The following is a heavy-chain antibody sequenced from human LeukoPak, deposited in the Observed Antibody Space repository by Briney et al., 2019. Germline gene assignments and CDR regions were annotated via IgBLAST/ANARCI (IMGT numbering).Heavy chain of an antibody. V-gene: IGHV3-20*04. CDR2: INWSGGST. CDR1: GFAFDEHG. J-gene: IGHJ4*02. D-gene: IGHD2-2*01. Sequence: GGSLRLSCTASGFAFDEHGMSWVRQVPGKVLEWVSGINWSGGSTGYADPLRGRLTISRDNAKNSLYLQMDSLRAEDTALYYCARAPITSPFYFDYWGQGTLVTVSS. CDR3: ARAPITSPFYFDY.